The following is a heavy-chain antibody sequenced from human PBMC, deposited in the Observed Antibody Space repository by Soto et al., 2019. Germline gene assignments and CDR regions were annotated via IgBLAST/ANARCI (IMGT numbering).Heavy chain of an antibody. J-gene: IGHJ5*02. D-gene: IGHD6-6*01. V-gene: IGHV4-59*01. CDR1: GGSISSYY. CDR2: IYYSGST. Sequence: QVQLQESGPGLVKPSETLSLTCTVSGGSISSYYWSWIRQPPGKGLEWIGYIYYSGSTNYNPSLKSRVTISVDTSKKQFSLKLSSVTAADTAVYYCAREGARGYSSSSGWFDPWGQGTLVTVSS. CDR3: AREGARGYSSSSGWFDP.